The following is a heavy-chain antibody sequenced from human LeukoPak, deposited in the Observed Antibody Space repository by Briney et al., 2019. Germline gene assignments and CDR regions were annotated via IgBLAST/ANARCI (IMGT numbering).Heavy chain of an antibody. Sequence: SETLSLPCAVYGGSLSGYYWSWIGQPPGKGLEWIGEINHSGSTNYNPSLKSRVTISGDTTKNQFSRKLTSVTAADTAVYYCASWDTMGYWGQGTLVTVSS. CDR1: GGSLSGYY. CDR3: ASWDTMGY. CDR2: INHSGST. V-gene: IGHV4-34*01. J-gene: IGHJ4*02. D-gene: IGHD5-18*01.